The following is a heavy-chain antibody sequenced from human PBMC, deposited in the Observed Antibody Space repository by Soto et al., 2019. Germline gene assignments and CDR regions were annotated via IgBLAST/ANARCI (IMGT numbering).Heavy chain of an antibody. Sequence: SETLSLTCAVYGGSFSGYYWSWIRQPPGKGLEWIGEINHSGSTNYNPSLKSRVTISVDTSKNQFSLKLSSVTAADTAVYYCASYCSSTSCSRAHFDYWGQGTLVTVSS. D-gene: IGHD2-2*01. J-gene: IGHJ4*02. V-gene: IGHV4-34*01. CDR1: GGSFSGYY. CDR2: INHSGST. CDR3: ASYCSSTSCSRAHFDY.